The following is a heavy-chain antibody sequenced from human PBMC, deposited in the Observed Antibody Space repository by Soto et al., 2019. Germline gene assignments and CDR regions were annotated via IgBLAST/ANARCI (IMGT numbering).Heavy chain of an antibody. Sequence: GASVKVSCKASGYNFVAYYMHWVRQAPAQELEWMGWINPSSGATNFAERFQGRVTMTSDTSISTFYMDIKRLNSDDTAVYFCAKDRQYGAYGYHFDYWGQGTLVTVSS. CDR3: AKDRQYGAYGYHFDY. D-gene: IGHD5-18*01. CDR1: GYNFVAYY. J-gene: IGHJ4*02. CDR2: INPSSGAT. V-gene: IGHV1-2*02.